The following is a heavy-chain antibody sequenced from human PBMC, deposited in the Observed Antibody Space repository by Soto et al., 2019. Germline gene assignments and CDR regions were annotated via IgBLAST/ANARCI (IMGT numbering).Heavy chain of an antibody. Sequence: GGSLRLSCAASGFTFSSYAMSWVRQAPGKGLEWVSAISGSGGSTYYADSVKGRFTIYRDNSKNTLYLQMNSLRAEDTAVYYCAKDAPRTGDYYYYYYMDVWGKGTTVTVSS. D-gene: IGHD7-27*01. CDR1: GFTFSSYA. V-gene: IGHV3-23*01. J-gene: IGHJ6*03. CDR3: AKDAPRTGDYYYYYYMDV. CDR2: ISGSGGST.